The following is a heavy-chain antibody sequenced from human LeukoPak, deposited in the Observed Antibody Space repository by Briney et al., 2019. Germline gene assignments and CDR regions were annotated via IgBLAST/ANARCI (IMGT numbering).Heavy chain of an antibody. CDR3: ASKTYYYGSGSYYRY. Sequence: PSETLSLTCAVYSGSFSGYYWSWIRQPPGKGLEWIGEINHSGSTNYNPSLKSRVTISVDTSKNQFSLKLSSVTAADTAVYYCASKTYYYGSGSYYRYWGQGTLVTVSS. CDR1: SGSFSGYY. D-gene: IGHD3-10*01. CDR2: INHSGST. J-gene: IGHJ4*02. V-gene: IGHV4-34*01.